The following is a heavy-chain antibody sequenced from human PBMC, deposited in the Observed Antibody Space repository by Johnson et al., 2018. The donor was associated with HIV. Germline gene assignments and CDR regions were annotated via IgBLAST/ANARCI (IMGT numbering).Heavy chain of an antibody. J-gene: IGHJ3*02. Sequence: MQLVESGGGLVQPGGSLRLSCAASGFTVSSIYMSWVRQAPGKGLEWVSIIYSGGSTYYADSVKGRFTISRDNSKNTLYLQMNSLRAEDTAVYYWARVEQGSLLGAFDIWGQGIRVTVS. D-gene: IGHD2/OR15-2a*01. V-gene: IGHV3-66*01. CDR3: ARVEQGSLLGAFDI. CDR1: GFTVSSIY. CDR2: IYSGGST.